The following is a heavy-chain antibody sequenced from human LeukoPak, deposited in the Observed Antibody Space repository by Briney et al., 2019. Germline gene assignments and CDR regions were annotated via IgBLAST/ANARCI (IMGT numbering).Heavy chain of an antibody. D-gene: IGHD6-13*01. Sequence: GGSLRLSCAASGFTFSSYWMSWVRQAPGKGLEWVANIKQDGSEKYYVDSVKGRFTISRDNDKNSLYLQTNGLRAEDTAVYYCARGPYSSSWYEGYYFDYWGQGTLVTVSS. CDR2: IKQDGSEK. CDR3: ARGPYSSSWYEGYYFDY. CDR1: GFTFSSYW. V-gene: IGHV3-7*03. J-gene: IGHJ4*02.